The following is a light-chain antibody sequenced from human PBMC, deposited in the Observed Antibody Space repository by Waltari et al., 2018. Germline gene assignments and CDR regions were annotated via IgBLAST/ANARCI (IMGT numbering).Light chain of an antibody. CDR3: SSYAATYNLV. Sequence: QSALTQPPSASGSPGQSITIACTGTRRDVGGSAFFSWYQQYPGKAPKLIIYEITKRPSGVPDRFSGSKSGNTASLTVSGLQPEDEAEYFCSSYAATYNLVFGGGTKLTV. V-gene: IGLV2-8*01. CDR1: RRDVGGSAF. CDR2: EIT. J-gene: IGLJ3*02.